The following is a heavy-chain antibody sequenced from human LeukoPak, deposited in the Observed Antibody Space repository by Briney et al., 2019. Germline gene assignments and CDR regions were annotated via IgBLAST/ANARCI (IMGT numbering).Heavy chain of an antibody. Sequence: SGTLSLTCAVSGDSISSNYWWNWVRQPPGRGLEWIGEILHSGNSNYNPSLMSRVTISLDMFNNQFSLTLTSVTAADTAVYYCARGRSDYDSSGYNAPRVLLSYWGQGTLVTVSS. CDR3: ARGRSDYDSSGYNAPRVLLSY. CDR2: ILHSGNS. J-gene: IGHJ4*02. CDR1: GDSISSNYW. V-gene: IGHV4-4*02. D-gene: IGHD3-22*01.